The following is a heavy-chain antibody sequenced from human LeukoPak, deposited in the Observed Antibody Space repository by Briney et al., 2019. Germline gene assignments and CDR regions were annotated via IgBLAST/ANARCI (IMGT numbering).Heavy chain of an antibody. CDR2: ISTSGST. V-gene: IGHV4-4*07. CDR1: GGSISTYY. J-gene: IGHJ3*02. Sequence: LETLSLTCTVSGGSISTYYWNWIRQPAGKGLEWIGRISTSGSTTYNPSLKSRVTISVDMSKSQFSLKLTSVTAADTAVYYCARDPFKDAFDIWGQGTLVTVSS. CDR3: ARDPFKDAFDI.